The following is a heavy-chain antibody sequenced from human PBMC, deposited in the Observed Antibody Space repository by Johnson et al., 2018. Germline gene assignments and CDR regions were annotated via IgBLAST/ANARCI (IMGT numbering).Heavy chain of an antibody. CDR1: GASISSDY. V-gene: IGHV4-59*01. CDR3: GRDGNQRAVEW. D-gene: IGHD1-26*01. Sequence: QVRLQESGQGLVRPSETLSLTCPVSGASISSDYWSWIRQPPGNRLEWIGLFYNGQQTYFTPPLKSPVSITIDKSKNLLSMKLSSATAADPAVYYCGRDGNQRAVEWWGQGTLVTVSS. J-gene: IGHJ4*02. CDR2: FYNGQQT.